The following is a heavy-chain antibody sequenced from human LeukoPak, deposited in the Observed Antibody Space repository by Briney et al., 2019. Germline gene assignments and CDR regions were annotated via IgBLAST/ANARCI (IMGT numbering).Heavy chain of an antibody. CDR1: GGSISSYY. D-gene: IGHD3-3*01. J-gene: IGHJ5*02. CDR2: IYYSGNT. Sequence: SETLSLTCTVSGGSISSYYWSWIRQPAGKGLEWIGSIYYSGNTYYNPSLKSRVTISVDTSKNKFSLKLNSVTAADTAVYYCARSPQWLLSSSNWFDPWGQGTLVTVSS. CDR3: ARSPQWLLSSSNWFDP. V-gene: IGHV4-59*05.